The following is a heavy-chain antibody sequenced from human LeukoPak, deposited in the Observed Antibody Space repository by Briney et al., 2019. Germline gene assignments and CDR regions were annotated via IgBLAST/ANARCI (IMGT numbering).Heavy chain of an antibody. CDR1: GFIVSTNY. J-gene: IGHJ4*02. D-gene: IGHD4-17*01. CDR2: IYSGGST. V-gene: IGHV3-53*01. CDR3: AKSYGDYLGYFDS. Sequence: PGGSLRLSCAASGFIVSTNYMSWVRQAPGKGLEWVSVIYSGGSTYYADSVKGRFTISRDNSKNTLFLQMNSLRAEDTAVYYCAKSYGDYLGYFDSWGQGTLVTVSS.